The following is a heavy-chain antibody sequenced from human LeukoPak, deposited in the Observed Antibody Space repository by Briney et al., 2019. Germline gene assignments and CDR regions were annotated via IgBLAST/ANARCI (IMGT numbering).Heavy chain of an antibody. CDR3: ARDPYDRTPLGAFDI. J-gene: IGHJ3*02. Sequence: PGGSLRLSCAASGFTFSSYGMHWVRQAPGKGLEWVVVIWYDGSNKYYADSVKGRFTISRDNSKNTLYLQMNSLRAEDTAVYYCARDPYDRTPLGAFDIWGQGTMVTVSS. V-gene: IGHV3-33*01. CDR2: IWYDGSNK. D-gene: IGHD3-22*01. CDR1: GFTFSSYG.